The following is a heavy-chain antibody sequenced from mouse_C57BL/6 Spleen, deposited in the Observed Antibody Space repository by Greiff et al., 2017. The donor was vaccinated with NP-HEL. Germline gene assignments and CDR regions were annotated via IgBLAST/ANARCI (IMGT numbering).Heavy chain of an antibody. CDR1: GYTFTSYW. CDR3: AREGFTTVVATRRNFDY. V-gene: IGHV1-64*01. D-gene: IGHD1-1*01. CDR2: IHPNSGST. J-gene: IGHJ2*01. Sequence: QVQLQQPGAELVKPGASVKLSCKASGYTFTSYWMHWVKQRPGQGLEWIGMIHPNSGSTNYHEKFKSKATLTVDKSSSTAYMQLSSLTSEDSAVYYCAREGFTTVVATRRNFDYWGQGTTLTVSS.